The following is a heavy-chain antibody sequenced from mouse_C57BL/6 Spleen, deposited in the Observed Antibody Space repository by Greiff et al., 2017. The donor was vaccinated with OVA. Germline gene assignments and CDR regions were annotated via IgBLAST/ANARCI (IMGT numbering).Heavy chain of an antibody. CDR2: IYPGSGNT. CDR1: GYTFTDYY. CDR3: ARDRGTTVVDRWYFDV. D-gene: IGHD1-1*01. V-gene: IGHV1-76*01. J-gene: IGHJ1*03. Sequence: VKLVESGAELVRPGASVKLSCKASGYTFTDYYINWVKQRPGQGLEWIARIYPGSGNTYYNEKFKGKATLTAEKSSSTAYMQLSSLTSEDSAVYFCARDRGTTVVDRWYFDVWGTGTTVTVSS.